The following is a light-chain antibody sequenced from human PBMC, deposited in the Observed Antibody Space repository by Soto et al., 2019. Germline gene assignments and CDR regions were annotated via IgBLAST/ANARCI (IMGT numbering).Light chain of an antibody. J-gene: IGLJ2*01. CDR1: SSNIGSYT. Sequence: QSVLTQPPSASGTPGQRATISCSGSSSNIGSYTVNWYQQLPGAAPKVLIYTNNQRPSGVPDRFSGSKSGTSASLAISGLQSEDEADYYCAAWDDSLHGVVFGGGTKVTVL. CDR2: TNN. V-gene: IGLV1-44*01. CDR3: AAWDDSLHGVV.